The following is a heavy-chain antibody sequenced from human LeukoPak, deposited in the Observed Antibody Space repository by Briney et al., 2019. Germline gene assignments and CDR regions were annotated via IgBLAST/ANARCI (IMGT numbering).Heavy chain of an antibody. CDR1: GGSLSGYY. CDR3: ARHRRITMVRGVWDP. D-gene: IGHD3-10*01. V-gene: IGHV4-34*01. J-gene: IGHJ5*02. CDR2: INHSGST. Sequence: SETLSLTCAVSGGSLSGYYWTWIRQPPGKGLEWIGEINHSGSTYYNPSLRSRVTISVDTSKNQFSLKLSSVTAADTAVYYCARHRRITMVRGVWDPWGQGTLVTVSS.